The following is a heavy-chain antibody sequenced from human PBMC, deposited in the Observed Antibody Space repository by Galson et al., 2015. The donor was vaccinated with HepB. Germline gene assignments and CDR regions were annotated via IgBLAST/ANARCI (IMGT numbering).Heavy chain of an antibody. CDR3: ARAGRLVRFSSSPGYQRRYRWFDP. CDR1: GYTFTGYY. CDR2: INPNNGQT. V-gene: IGHV1-2*02. D-gene: IGHD3-3*01. Sequence: SVKVSCKASGYTFTGYYIHWVRQAPGQGLEWMGWINPNNGQTNYAQKFQGRVTMTRDTSVSTAYMGLSRLRSDDTAVYYCARAGRLVRFSSSPGYQRRYRWFDPWGQGTLVTVSS. J-gene: IGHJ5*02.